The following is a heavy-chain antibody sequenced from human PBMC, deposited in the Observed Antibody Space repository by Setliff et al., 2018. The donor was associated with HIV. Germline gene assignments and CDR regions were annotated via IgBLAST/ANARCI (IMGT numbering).Heavy chain of an antibody. J-gene: IGHJ5*02. V-gene: IGHV1-18*01. Sequence: ASVKVSCKASGYTFTSYGISWVRQAPGQGLEWMGGINPNSGGTTYAEQFVGRVTITADKSTSTTYMEVSSLRSEDTAVYYCARERPGDHYESTGYQLADWFDPWGQGTLVTVSS. CDR2: INPNSGGT. D-gene: IGHD3-22*01. CDR3: ARERPGDHYESTGYQLADWFDP. CDR1: GYTFTSYG.